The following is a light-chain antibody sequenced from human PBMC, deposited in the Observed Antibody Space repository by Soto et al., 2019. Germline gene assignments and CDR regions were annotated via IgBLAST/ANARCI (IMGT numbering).Light chain of an antibody. J-gene: IGKJ1*01. CDR1: QGIRND. V-gene: IGKV1-17*01. CDR3: LQYNTYPWT. CDR2: AAS. Sequence: DIQMTQSPSSLSASVGDRVTITCRASQGIRNDLDWYQQKPAKAPERLIYAASSLQSGVPSRFSGSGSGPEFTLKISRLQSEDCANYSCLQYNTYPWTFGQGNKVEIK.